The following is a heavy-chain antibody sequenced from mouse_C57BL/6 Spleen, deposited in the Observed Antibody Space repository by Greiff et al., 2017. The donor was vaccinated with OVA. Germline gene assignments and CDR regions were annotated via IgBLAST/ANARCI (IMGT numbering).Heavy chain of an antibody. CDR1: GFTFSSYA. Sequence: EVNVVESGEGLVKPGGSLKLSCAASGFTFSSYAMSWVRQTPEKRLEWVAYISSGGDYIYYADTVKGRFTISRDNARNTLYLQMSSLKSEDTAMYYCTRGGTTVVADAMDYWGQGTSVTVSS. CDR2: ISSGGDYI. D-gene: IGHD1-1*01. CDR3: TRGGTTVVADAMDY. J-gene: IGHJ4*01. V-gene: IGHV5-9-1*02.